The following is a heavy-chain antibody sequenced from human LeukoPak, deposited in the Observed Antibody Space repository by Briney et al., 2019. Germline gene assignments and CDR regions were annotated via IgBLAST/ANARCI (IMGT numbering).Heavy chain of an antibody. CDR3: AKGPAYSSSWYDFDY. Sequence: PSETLSLTCTVSGGSISGGDYYWGWIRQPPGKGLEWISAISGSGGSTYYADSVKGRFTISRDNPKNTLYLQMNSLRAEDTAVYYCAKGPAYSSSWYDFDYWGQGTLVTVSS. CDR2: ISGSGGST. D-gene: IGHD6-13*01. V-gene: IGHV3-23*01. J-gene: IGHJ4*02. CDR1: GGSISGGDYY.